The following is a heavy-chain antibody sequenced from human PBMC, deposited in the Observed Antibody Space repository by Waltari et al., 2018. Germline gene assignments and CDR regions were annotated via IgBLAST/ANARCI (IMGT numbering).Heavy chain of an antibody. J-gene: IGHJ4*02. Sequence: QVQLVQSGAEVKKPGASVKVSCKASGYTFTSYAMHWVRQAPGQRLEWMGWINAGNGNTKYSQECQGRVTITRDTSASTAYMELSSLRYEDMAVYYCARGGIVPAAIRVLDYWGQGTLVTVSS. D-gene: IGHD2-2*01. CDR2: INAGNGNT. CDR3: ARGGIVPAAIRVLDY. CDR1: GYTFTSYA. V-gene: IGHV1-3*03.